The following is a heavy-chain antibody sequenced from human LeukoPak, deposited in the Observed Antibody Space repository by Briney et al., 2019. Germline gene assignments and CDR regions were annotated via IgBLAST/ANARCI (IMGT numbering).Heavy chain of an antibody. J-gene: IGHJ4*02. CDR2: ISYDGSNK. D-gene: IGHD1-26*01. V-gene: IGHV3-30*07. CDR3: ARGESSGNSFDY. CDR1: GFTFSSYA. Sequence: GGSLRLSCAASGFTFSSYAMHWVRQAPGKGLEWVAVISYDGSNKYYADSVKGRFTISRDNSKNTLYLQMNSLRAEDTAVYYCARGESSGNSFDYWGQGTLVTVSS.